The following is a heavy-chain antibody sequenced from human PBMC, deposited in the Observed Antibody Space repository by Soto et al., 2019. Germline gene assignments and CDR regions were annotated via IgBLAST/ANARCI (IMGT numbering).Heavy chain of an antibody. CDR3: ASGSSVSAYIDS. Sequence: LRLSCAASGFTFSSYAINWVHQAPGKGLEWIGYIYNSGSTDYNPSLKSRVSISVDTSKNQFSLNLSSVTAADTAMYLCASGSSVSAYIDSWGQGTLVTVSS. V-gene: IGHV4-59*01. CDR1: GFTFSSYA. D-gene: IGHD6-13*01. CDR2: IYNSGST. J-gene: IGHJ4*02.